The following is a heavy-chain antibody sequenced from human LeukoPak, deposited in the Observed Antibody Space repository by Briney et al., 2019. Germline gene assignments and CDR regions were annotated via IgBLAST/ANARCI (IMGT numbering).Heavy chain of an antibody. CDR2: ISVYNGNT. CDR3: AREARWLREAHYFDY. V-gene: IGHV1-18*01. D-gene: IGHD5-12*01. J-gene: IGHJ4*02. CDR1: GYTFTSYG. Sequence: GASVKVSCKASGYTFTSYGISWVRQAPGQGLEWMGWISVYNGNTNYAQKLQGRVTMTTDTSTSTAYMELRSLRSDDTAVYYCAREARWLREAHYFDYWGQGTLVTVSS.